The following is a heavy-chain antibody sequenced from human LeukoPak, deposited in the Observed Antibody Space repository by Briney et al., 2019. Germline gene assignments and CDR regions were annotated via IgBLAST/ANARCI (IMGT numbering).Heavy chain of an antibody. V-gene: IGHV3-30*18. CDR2: ISYDGSNK. J-gene: IGHJ4*02. CDR3: AKTRYYYDSSGYYFDY. CDR1: RFTFSSYW. Sequence: PGGSLRLSCAASRFTFSSYWMHWVRQAPGKGLEWVAVISYDGSNKYYADSVKGRFTISRDNSKNTLYLQMNSLRAEDTAVYYCAKTRYYYDSSGYYFDYWGQGTLVTVSS. D-gene: IGHD3-22*01.